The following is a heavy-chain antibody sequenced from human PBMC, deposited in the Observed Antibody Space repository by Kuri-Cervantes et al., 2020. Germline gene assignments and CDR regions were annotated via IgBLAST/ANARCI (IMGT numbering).Heavy chain of an antibody. D-gene: IGHD4-23*01. Sequence: GGSLRLSCAASGFIFSASDMHWVRQASGKGLEWVGLIANRGSNYATVNAASVGGRFTFSRDDSKNTAYLQMNSLKTEDTAVYYCTTMNSGNSAFYYYYGMDVWGQGTTVTVSS. V-gene: IGHV3-73*01. CDR2: IANRGSNYAT. CDR1: GFIFSASD. CDR3: TTMNSGNSAFYYYYGMDV. J-gene: IGHJ6*02.